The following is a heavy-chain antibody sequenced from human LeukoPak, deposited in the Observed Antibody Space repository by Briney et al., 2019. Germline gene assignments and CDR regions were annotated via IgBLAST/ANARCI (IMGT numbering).Heavy chain of an antibody. CDR3: ARRYSSSLYENYYYYGMDV. D-gene: IGHD6-13*01. J-gene: IGHJ6*04. V-gene: IGHV4-34*01. Sequence: SETLSLTCAVYGGSFSGYYWSWIRQPPGKGLEWIGEINHSGSTNYNPSLKSRVTISVDTSKNQFSLKLSSVTAADTAVYYCARRYSSSLYENYYYYGMDVWGKGTTVTVSS. CDR2: INHSGST. CDR1: GGSFSGYY.